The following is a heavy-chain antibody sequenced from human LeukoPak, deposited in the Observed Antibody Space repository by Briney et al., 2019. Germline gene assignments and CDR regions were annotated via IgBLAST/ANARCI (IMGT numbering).Heavy chain of an antibody. CDR2: TYYRSKWYN. CDR3: ARDLRGPPSSNWYFDL. Sequence: SQTLSLTCAISGDSVSSNSAAWNWIRQSPSRGLEWLGRTYYRSKWYNGYAESVKSRITINPDTSKNQFSLQLNSVTPEDTAVYYCARDLRGPPSSNWYFDLWGRGTLVTVSS. CDR1: GDSVSSNSAA. D-gene: IGHD3-10*01. V-gene: IGHV6-1*01. J-gene: IGHJ2*01.